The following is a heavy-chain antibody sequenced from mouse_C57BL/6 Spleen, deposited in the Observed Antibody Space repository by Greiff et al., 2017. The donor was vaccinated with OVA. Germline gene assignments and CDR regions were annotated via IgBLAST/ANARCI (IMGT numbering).Heavy chain of an antibody. CDR1: GYAFSSSW. CDR2: IYPGDGDT. CDR3: AREAAQAADY. Sequence: QVQLQQSGPELVKPGASVKISCKASGYAFSSSWMNWVKQRPGKGLEWIGRIYPGDGDTNYNGKFKGKATLTADKSSSTAYMQLSSLTSEDSAVYVCAREAAQAADYWGQGTTLTVSS. D-gene: IGHD3-2*02. V-gene: IGHV1-82*01. J-gene: IGHJ2*01.